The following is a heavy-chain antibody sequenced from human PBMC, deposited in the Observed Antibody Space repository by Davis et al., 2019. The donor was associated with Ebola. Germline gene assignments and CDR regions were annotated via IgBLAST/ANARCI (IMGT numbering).Heavy chain of an antibody. CDR3: ARRDDSSGYYHPWPFGFDY. D-gene: IGHD3-22*01. J-gene: IGHJ4*02. CDR2: IDPSDSYT. CDR1: GYSFTSYW. V-gene: IGHV5-10-1*01. Sequence: GESLKISCKGSGYSFTSYWISWVRQMPGKGLEWMGRIDPSDSYTNYSPSFQGHVTISADKSISTACLQWSSLKASDTAMYYCARRDDSSGYYHPWPFGFDYWGQGTLVTVSS.